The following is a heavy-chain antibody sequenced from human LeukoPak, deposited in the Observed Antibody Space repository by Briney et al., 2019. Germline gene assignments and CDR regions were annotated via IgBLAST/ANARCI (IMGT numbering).Heavy chain of an antibody. CDR2: INVDGSGA. Sequence: GGSLRLSCAASGFTFSTYWMHWVRQAPGKGLVWVSHINVDGSGATYADSVKGRFTISRDNAKNTLYLHMNSLRAEDTAVYYCARATRIYSSGWYYSFVYWGQGTLVTVSS. J-gene: IGHJ4*02. V-gene: IGHV3-74*01. CDR3: ARATRIYSSGWYYSFVY. CDR1: GFTFSTYW. D-gene: IGHD6-19*01.